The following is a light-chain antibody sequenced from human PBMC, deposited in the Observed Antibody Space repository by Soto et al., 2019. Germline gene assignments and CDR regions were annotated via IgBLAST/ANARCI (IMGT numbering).Light chain of an antibody. CDR1: SSDVGGYNY. CDR3: SSYTSRSTDV. CDR2: EVS. V-gene: IGLV2-14*01. J-gene: IGLJ1*01. Sequence: QSALTQPASVSGSPGQSLTISCTGTSSDVGGYNYVSWYQQHPGKAPNLMIYEVSRRPSGVSSRLSGSKSGNTASLTISGLQAEDEADYYCSSYTSRSTDVFGTGTKLTVL.